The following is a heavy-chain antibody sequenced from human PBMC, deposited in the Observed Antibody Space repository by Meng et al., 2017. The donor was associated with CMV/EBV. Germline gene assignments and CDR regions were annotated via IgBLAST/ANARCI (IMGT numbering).Heavy chain of an antibody. Sequence: ASVKVSCKASGYTFTSYDINWVRQATGQGLEWMGCMNPNSGNTGYAQKFQGRVTMTRNTSISTAYMELSSLRSEDTAVYYCARSVVVVPAAPLRAYFDYWGQGTLVTVSS. CDR1: GYTFTSYD. D-gene: IGHD2-2*01. CDR2: MNPNSGNT. V-gene: IGHV1-8*01. J-gene: IGHJ4*02. CDR3: ARSVVVVPAAPLRAYFDY.